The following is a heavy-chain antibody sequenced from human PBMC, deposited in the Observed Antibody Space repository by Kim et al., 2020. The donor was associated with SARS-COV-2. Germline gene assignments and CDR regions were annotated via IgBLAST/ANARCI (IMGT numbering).Heavy chain of an antibody. V-gene: IGHV3-15*01. CDR2: IKSKTDGGTT. D-gene: IGHD3-22*01. CDR3: TTDAVYYYDSSGYYYGVGSGRVRVEIDY. CDR1: GFTFSNAW. Sequence: GGSLRLSCAASGFTFSNAWMSWVRQAPGKGLEWVGRIKSKTDGGTTDYAAPVKGRFTISRDDSKNTLYLQMNSLKTEDTAVYYCTTDAVYYYDSSGYYYGVGSGRVRVEIDYWGHGTLVTVSS. J-gene: IGHJ4*01.